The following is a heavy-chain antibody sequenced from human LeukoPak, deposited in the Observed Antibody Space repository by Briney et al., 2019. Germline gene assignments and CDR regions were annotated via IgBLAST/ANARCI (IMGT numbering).Heavy chain of an antibody. D-gene: IGHD3-16*01. CDR3: ARDGPNYYDYVWGSYSH. J-gene: IGHJ4*02. V-gene: IGHV1-3*01. Sequence: ASVKVSCKASGGTFSSYTISWVRQAPGQRLEWMGWINAGNGNTKYSQKFQGRVTITRDTSASTAYMELSSLRSEDTAVYYCARDGPNYYDYVWGSYSHWGQGTLVTVSS. CDR1: GGTFSSYT. CDR2: INAGNGNT.